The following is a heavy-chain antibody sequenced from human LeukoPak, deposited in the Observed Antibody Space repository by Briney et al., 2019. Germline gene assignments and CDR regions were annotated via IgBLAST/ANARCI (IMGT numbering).Heavy chain of an antibody. CDR2: IYHSGST. CDR1: GGSISSGSYY. Sequence: PSQTLSLTCTVSGGSISSGSYYWNWIRQPAGKGLEWIGSIYHSGSTYYNPSLKSRVTISVDTSKNQFSLKLRSVTAADTAVYYCARVVQSTDSSGFYLPEYFQHWGQGTLVTVSS. J-gene: IGHJ1*01. D-gene: IGHD3-22*01. CDR3: ARVVQSTDSSGFYLPEYFQH. V-gene: IGHV4-61*02.